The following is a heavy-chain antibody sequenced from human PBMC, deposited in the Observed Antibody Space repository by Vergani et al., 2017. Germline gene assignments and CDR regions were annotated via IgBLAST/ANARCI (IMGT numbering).Heavy chain of an antibody. V-gene: IGHV3-21*01. CDR3: ARDLGYCSSTSCQLAQLWTHYYYYGMDV. CDR1: GFTFSSYS. CDR2: ISSSSSYI. Sequence: EVQLVESGGGLVKPGGSLRLSCAASGFTFSSYSMNWVRQAPGKGLEWVSSISSSSSYIYYADSVKGRFTISRDNAKNSLYLQMNSLRAEDTAVYYCARDLGYCSSTSCQLAQLWTHYYYYGMDVWGQGTTVTVSS. J-gene: IGHJ6*02. D-gene: IGHD2-2*01.